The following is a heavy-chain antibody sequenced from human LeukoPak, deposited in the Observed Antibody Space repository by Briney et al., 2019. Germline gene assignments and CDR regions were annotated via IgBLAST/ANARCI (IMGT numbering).Heavy chain of an antibody. CDR1: GFTFTHYY. CDR2: INPNTGGT. V-gene: IGHV1-2*02. Sequence: ASVKVSCKASGFTFTHYYIHWVRQAPGRGLEWMGWINPNTGGTNYAQKFQGRVTMTRDTSISTAYMDLSSLTSDDTAVYYCARDSSTVTTPYFDYWGQGTLVTASS. CDR3: ARDSSTVTTPYFDY. D-gene: IGHD4-17*01. J-gene: IGHJ4*02.